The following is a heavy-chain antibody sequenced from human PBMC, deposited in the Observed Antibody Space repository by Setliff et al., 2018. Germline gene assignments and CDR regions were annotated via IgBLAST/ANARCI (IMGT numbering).Heavy chain of an antibody. CDR2: IYPGDSDT. CDR3: ARPPCSGGSCYPYFFDY. Sequence: GESLKISCKGSGYSFTSYWIGWVRQMPGKGLEWMGIIYPGDSDTRYSPSFQGQVTMSADKSINTAYLQWSNLKASDTAIYYCARPPCSGGSCYPYFFDYWGQGTLVTVSS. D-gene: IGHD2-15*01. J-gene: IGHJ4*02. V-gene: IGHV5-51*01. CDR1: GYSFTSYW.